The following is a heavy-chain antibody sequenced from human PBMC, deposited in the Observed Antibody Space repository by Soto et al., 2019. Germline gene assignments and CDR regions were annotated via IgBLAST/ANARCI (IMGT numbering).Heavy chain of an antibody. CDR2: IYDTGST. J-gene: IGHJ4*02. Sequence: PSETLSLTCAVSGGSIRGSSYSWSWILQPPGKGLEWIGYIYDTGSTYYNPSLKSRVTISVDTSKNQFSLKLSSVTAADTAVYYCATPGWPAWYLDYWGQGTLVTVSS. D-gene: IGHD2-15*01. CDR3: ATPGWPAWYLDY. V-gene: IGHV4-30-2*01. CDR1: GGSIRGSSYS.